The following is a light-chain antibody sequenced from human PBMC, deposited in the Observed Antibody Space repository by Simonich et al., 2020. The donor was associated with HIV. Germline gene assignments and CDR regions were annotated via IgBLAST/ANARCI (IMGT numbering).Light chain of an antibody. Sequence: EIVLTQSPGTLSLSPGERAPLPCRASKSFSTSYLAWYQQKPGQAPRLLIYGASSRATGIPDRFSGSGSGTDFTLTISRLEPEDFAVYYCQQYGSSLTWTFGQGTKVEIK. J-gene: IGKJ1*01. CDR1: KSFSTSY. V-gene: IGKV3-20*01. CDR3: QQYGSSLTWT. CDR2: GAS.